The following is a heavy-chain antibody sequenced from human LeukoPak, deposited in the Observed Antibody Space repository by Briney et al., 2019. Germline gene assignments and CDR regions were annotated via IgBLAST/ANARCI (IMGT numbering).Heavy chain of an antibody. D-gene: IGHD3-22*01. V-gene: IGHV3-30-3*01. CDR3: AREEITMIVVVITRGIIDY. CDR2: ISYDGSNK. J-gene: IGHJ4*02. CDR1: GFTFSSYA. Sequence: PGGSLRLSCAASGFTFSSYAMHWVRQAPGKGLEWVAVISYDGSNKYYADSVKGRFTISRDNSKNTLYLQMNSLRAEDTAVYYCAREEITMIVVVITRGIIDYWGQGTLVTVSS.